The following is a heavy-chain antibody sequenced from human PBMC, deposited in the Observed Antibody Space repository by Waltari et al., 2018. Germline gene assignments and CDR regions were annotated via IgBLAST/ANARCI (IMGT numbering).Heavy chain of an antibody. CDR1: GDSVRNTYW. J-gene: IGHJ4*02. CDR2: IHGTGKT. V-gene: IGHV4-4*02. CDR3: ARDRGRGLYLDS. D-gene: IGHD1-26*01. Sequence: QLQLQQSGPGLVKPSESLFLSCAVPGDSVRNTYWWRWVRQPPGKGLEWIGQIHGTGKTNYNPSLESRVTVSMDTSNNQFSLRVTSPTAADTAVYFCARDRGRGLYLDSWGQGTLVTVS.